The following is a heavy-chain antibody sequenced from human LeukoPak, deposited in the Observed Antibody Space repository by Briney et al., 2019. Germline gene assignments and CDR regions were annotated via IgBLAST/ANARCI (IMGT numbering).Heavy chain of an antibody. CDR2: IHHTGST. D-gene: IGHD1-26*01. Sequence: SETLSLTCAVSGDSMSSIDWWSWVRQPPGKGLEWIGEIHHTGSTNYNPSLKSRVTISVDKSKNQFSLNFDSMSAADSAVYCAANGYYTIEYWGQGTLVTVSS. V-gene: IGHV4-4*02. CDR3: ANGYYTIEY. J-gene: IGHJ4*02. CDR1: GDSMSSIDW.